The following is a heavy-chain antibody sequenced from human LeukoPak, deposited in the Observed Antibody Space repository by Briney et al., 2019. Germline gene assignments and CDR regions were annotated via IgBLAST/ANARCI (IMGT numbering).Heavy chain of an antibody. Sequence: GGSLRLSCAASGFTFSSYAMSWVRQAPGRGLQWVSAISNSGDGTFYADSVKGRFSISRDNSKNTLYLQMSNLRAEDTAVYHCAKPRDGYKQVFDYWGRGTLVTVSS. D-gene: IGHD5-24*01. CDR1: GFTFSSYA. CDR2: ISNSGDGT. V-gene: IGHV3-23*01. J-gene: IGHJ4*02. CDR3: AKPRDGYKQVFDY.